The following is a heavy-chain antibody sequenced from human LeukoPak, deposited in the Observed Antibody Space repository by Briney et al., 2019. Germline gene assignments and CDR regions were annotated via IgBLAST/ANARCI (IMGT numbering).Heavy chain of an antibody. Sequence: GESLRLACAASGFTFTSFGRGWVRQAPGEGLDWVSATRSVGRSTIYADLVKGRFTISRDNSKNTLFLQMISLRAEDTAMYYCAKDVRLYLYSTTSYNFVYWGHGTLVTVSS. V-gene: IGHV3-23*01. CDR2: TRSVGRST. D-gene: IGHD6-13*01. CDR1: GFTFTSFG. J-gene: IGHJ4*03. CDR3: AKDVRLYLYSTTSYNFVY.